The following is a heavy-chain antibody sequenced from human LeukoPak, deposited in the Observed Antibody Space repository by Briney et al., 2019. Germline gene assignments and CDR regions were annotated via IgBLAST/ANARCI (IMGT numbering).Heavy chain of an antibody. J-gene: IGHJ4*02. CDR1: GGSISSGSYY. CDR3: ATTYYDILTGYYRDY. CDR2: IYTSGST. Sequence: PSETLSLTCTVSGGSISSGSYYWSWIRQPAGKGLEWIGRIYTSGSTNYNPSLKSRVTISVDTSKNQFSLKLSSVTAADTAVYYCATTYYDILTGYYRDYWGQGTLVTVSS. D-gene: IGHD3-9*01. V-gene: IGHV4-61*02.